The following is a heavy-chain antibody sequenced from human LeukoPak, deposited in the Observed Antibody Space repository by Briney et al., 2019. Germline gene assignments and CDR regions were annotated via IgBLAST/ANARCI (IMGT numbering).Heavy chain of an antibody. CDR3: ARDILLWFGEPYNYGMDV. V-gene: IGHV3-7*03. D-gene: IGHD3-10*01. CDR1: GFTFSSYW. J-gene: IGHJ6*04. CDR2: IKQDGSEK. Sequence: GGSLRLSCAASGFTFSSYWMSWVRQAPGKGLEWVANIKQDGSEKYYVDSVKGRFTISRDNAKNSLYLQMNSLRAEDTAVYYRARDILLWFGEPYNYGMDVWGKGTTVTVSS.